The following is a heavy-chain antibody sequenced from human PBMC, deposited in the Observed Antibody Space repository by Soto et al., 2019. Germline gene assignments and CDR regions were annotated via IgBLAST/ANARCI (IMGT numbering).Heavy chain of an antibody. D-gene: IGHD2-2*01. Sequence: SVKVSCKASGGTFSSYTISWVRQAPGQGLEWMGRIIPILGIANYAQKFQGRVTITADKSTSTAYMELSSLRSEDTAVYYCARAGVVVPAAYYYYGMDVWGQGTTVTVSS. CDR1: GGTFSSYT. CDR3: ARAGVVVPAAYYYYGMDV. J-gene: IGHJ6*02. CDR2: IIPILGIA. V-gene: IGHV1-69*02.